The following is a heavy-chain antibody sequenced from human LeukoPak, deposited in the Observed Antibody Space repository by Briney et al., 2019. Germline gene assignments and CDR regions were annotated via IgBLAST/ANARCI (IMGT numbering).Heavy chain of an antibody. CDR3: ARSQKGWLLRGAADY. J-gene: IGHJ4*02. CDR1: GFTFSSYA. CDR2: ISYDGSNK. D-gene: IGHD3-22*01. Sequence: GGSLRLSCAASGFTFSSYAMHWVRQAPGKGLEWVAVISYDGSNKYYADSVKGRFTISRDNSKNTLYLQMNSLRAEDTAVYYCARSQKGWLLRGAADYWGQGTLVTVSS. V-gene: IGHV3-30*04.